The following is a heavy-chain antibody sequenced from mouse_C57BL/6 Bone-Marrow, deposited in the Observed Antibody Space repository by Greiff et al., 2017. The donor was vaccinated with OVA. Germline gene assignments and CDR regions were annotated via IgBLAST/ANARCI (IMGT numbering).Heavy chain of an antibody. V-gene: IGHV14-1*01. CDR1: GFNIKDYY. D-gene: IGHD1-1*01. J-gene: IGHJ2*01. CDR2: IDPEDGDT. Sequence: VQLQQSGAELVRPGASVKLSCTASGFNIKDYYMHWVKQRPEQGLEWIGRIDPEDGDTEYAPKFQGQATMTADTSSNPAYLTLISLTSEDTAVYYGTTETTGDYWGQGTTLTVSS. CDR3: TTETTGDY.